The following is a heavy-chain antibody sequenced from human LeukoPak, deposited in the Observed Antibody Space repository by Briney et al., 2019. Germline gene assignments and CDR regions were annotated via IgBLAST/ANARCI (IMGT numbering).Heavy chain of an antibody. D-gene: IGHD3-22*01. CDR3: ARGGSGGYYYVDY. CDR1: GGSISSGGYS. CDR2: IYHSGST. Sequence: SQTLSLTCAVSGGSISSGGYSWSWIRQPPGKALEWIGYIYHSGSTYYNPSLKSRVTISIDRSKNQFSLKLSSVTAADTAVYYCARGGSGGYYYVDYWGQGTLVTVSS. J-gene: IGHJ4*02. V-gene: IGHV4-30-2*01.